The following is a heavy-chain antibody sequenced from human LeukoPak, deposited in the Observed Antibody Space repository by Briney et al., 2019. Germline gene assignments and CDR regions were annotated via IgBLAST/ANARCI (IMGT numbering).Heavy chain of an antibody. CDR1: GFTLSSFE. J-gene: IGHJ3*02. V-gene: IGHV3-48*03. CDR2: ISGSGTNI. CDR3: AREAVPGGRGDTFDI. D-gene: IGHD6-19*01. Sequence: GGSLRLSCAASGFTLSSFEMNWVRQAPGKGLEWVSYISGSGTNIYYADSVKGRFTISRDNAKNSLSLQMNSLRAEDTAIYYCAREAVPGGRGDTFDIWGQGTMVTVSS.